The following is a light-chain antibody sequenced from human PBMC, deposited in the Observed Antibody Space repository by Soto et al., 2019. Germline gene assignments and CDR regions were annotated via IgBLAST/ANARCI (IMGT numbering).Light chain of an antibody. Sequence: EILMTQSPATLSVSPGERATLSCRASQSLSRNLAWYQQKPGQAPRLPIYGASTRASGIPARFSGSGSGTEFTLTISSLQSEAFALYYCQHHNYWTTAFTFGPGTKVDL. CDR1: QSLSRN. J-gene: IGKJ3*01. V-gene: IGKV3-15*01. CDR2: GAS. CDR3: QHHNYWTTAFT.